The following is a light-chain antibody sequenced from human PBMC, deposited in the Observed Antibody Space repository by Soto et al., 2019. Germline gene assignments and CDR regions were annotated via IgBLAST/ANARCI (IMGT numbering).Light chain of an antibody. CDR3: LQDYNYPRT. CDR2: AAS. Sequence: AIQMTQSPSSLSASLGDRVTITCRASQGIRNDLGWYQQKPGKAPELLIFAASSLQTGVPSRFSGSGSGTDFTLTISSLQPEDFATYYCLQDYNYPRTFGQGTKVDIK. V-gene: IGKV1-6*01. J-gene: IGKJ1*01. CDR1: QGIRND.